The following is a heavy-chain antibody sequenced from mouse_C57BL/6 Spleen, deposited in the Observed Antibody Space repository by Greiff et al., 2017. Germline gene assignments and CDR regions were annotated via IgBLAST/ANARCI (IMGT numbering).Heavy chain of an antibody. J-gene: IGHJ4*01. V-gene: IGHV5-6*01. CDR3: ARHEGLPHYYAMDY. D-gene: IGHD2-4*01. CDR2: ISSGGSYT. Sequence: EVQGVESGGDLVKPGGSLKLSCAASGFTFSSYGMSWVRQTPDKRLEWVAAISSGGSYTYYPDSVKGRFTISRDNAKNTLYLQMSSLKSEDTAMYYCARHEGLPHYYAMDYWGQGTSVTVSS. CDR1: GFTFSSYG.